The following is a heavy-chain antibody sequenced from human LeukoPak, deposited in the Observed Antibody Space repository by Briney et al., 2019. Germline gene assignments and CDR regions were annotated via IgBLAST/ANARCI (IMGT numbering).Heavy chain of an antibody. CDR3: TRGSSGRRDN. V-gene: IGHV1-8*01. D-gene: IGHD6-19*01. J-gene: IGHJ4*02. CDR2: MNPNSGNT. CDR1: GYTFTSCD. Sequence: ASVKVSCKASGYTFTSCDINWERQATGQGLEWMGWMNPNSGNTGYGQSFQGRITMTRDISIGTDYMELSNLTSEDTAIYYCTRGSSGRRDNWGQGTLVTVSA.